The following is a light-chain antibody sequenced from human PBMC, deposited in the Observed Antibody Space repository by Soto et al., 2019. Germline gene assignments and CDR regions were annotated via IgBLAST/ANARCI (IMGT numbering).Light chain of an antibody. CDR3: SSYAGSNNFV. V-gene: IGLV2-8*01. J-gene: IGLJ1*01. Sequence: QSVLTQPPSASGSPGQSVTISCTGTSSDVGGYNYVSWYQQHPGKAPKLMIYEVSERPSGVPDRFSGSKSSNTASLTVSGLQAEYEADYYCSSYAGSNNFVFGTGTKGTVL. CDR1: SSDVGGYNY. CDR2: EVS.